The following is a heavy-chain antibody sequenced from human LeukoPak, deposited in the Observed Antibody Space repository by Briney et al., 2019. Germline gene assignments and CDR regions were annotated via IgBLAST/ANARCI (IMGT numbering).Heavy chain of an antibody. CDR3: AKGTYSSGWY. Sequence: GGSLRLSCSASGFTFSSYIMIWVPQAPGKGLEGVSGINWNGDITNYADSVKGRFTIYRDIAKNSLYLQMNSLRAEDAPIFFCAKGTYSSGWYWGQGTLVTVSS. J-gene: IGHJ4*02. CDR2: INWNGDIT. V-gene: IGHV3-20*04. D-gene: IGHD6-19*01. CDR1: GFTFSSYI.